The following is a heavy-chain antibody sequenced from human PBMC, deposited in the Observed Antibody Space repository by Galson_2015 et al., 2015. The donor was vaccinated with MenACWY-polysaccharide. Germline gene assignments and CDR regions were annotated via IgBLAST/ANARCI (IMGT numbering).Heavy chain of an antibody. CDR3: ARIHSASSSDFDY. V-gene: IGHV6-1*01. Sequence: CAISGDSVSSNSGSWHWVRQSPSRGLEWLGRTYYRSKWYSYYGASVKGRITINPDTSKNQFSLQLNSVTPEDTAVYYCARIHSASSSDFDYWGQGTLVTVSS. J-gene: IGHJ4*02. CDR1: GDSVSSNSGS. D-gene: IGHD5-18*01. CDR2: TYYRSKWYS.